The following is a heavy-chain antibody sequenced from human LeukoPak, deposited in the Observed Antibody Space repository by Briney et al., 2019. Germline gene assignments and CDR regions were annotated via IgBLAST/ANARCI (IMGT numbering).Heavy chain of an antibody. CDR1: AASISSSSHH. CDR2: IWHSGTT. D-gene: IGHD4-17*01. Sequence: SETLSLTCTISAASISSSSHHWGWIRQSPGKGLEWIGEIWHSGTTNYNPSLKSRVTISVDNSKNQFSLKLNSVTAADTAVYYCMGADYGGHWGQGTLVTVSS. J-gene: IGHJ4*02. V-gene: IGHV4-39*07. CDR3: MGADYGGH.